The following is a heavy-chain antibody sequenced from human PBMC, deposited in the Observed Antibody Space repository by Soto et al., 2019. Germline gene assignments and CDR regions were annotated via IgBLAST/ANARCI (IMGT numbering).Heavy chain of an antibody. D-gene: IGHD2-15*01. Sequence: LSLSCTFTGDSITSGVYYWSWIRQHPGKGLEWLGYIYGSGGSGSTLYNPSLKSRITLSVDTSKTQFSLNLSSVTVADTAVYFCARKLAGYCSGIDXWGQGTPGTVSX. CDR1: GDSITSGVYY. V-gene: IGHV4-31*03. CDR3: ARKLAGYCSGIDX. CDR2: IYGSGGSGST. J-gene: IGHJ4*02.